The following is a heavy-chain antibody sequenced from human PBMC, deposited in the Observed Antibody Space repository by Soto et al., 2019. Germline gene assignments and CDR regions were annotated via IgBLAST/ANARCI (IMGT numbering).Heavy chain of an antibody. CDR1: GGSFSGYY. J-gene: IGHJ6*02. CDR2: SNHSGST. Sequence: SSETLSLTCAVYGGSFSGYYGSWIRQPPGKGLEWIGESNHSGSTNYNPSLKSRVTISVGTSKNPFSLKLSSVTAADTVVYYCAGRGLTIFGVTSYYYYYGMDVWGQGTTVTVSS. V-gene: IGHV4-34*01. D-gene: IGHD3-3*01. CDR3: AGRGLTIFGVTSYYYYYGMDV.